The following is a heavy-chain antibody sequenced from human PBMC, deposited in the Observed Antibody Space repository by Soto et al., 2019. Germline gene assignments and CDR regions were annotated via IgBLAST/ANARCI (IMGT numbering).Heavy chain of an antibody. V-gene: IGHV3-23*01. D-gene: IGHD3-22*01. J-gene: IGHJ4*02. Sequence: EVQLLESGGGLGQPGGSLRLSCAASGFTFSSFAMSWVRQAPGEGLEWVSGISGSGGGTYYADSVKGRFTISRDNSKNTLFLQMNSLRGEDTAIYFCARSYYDLSGYYYLAYWGQGTLVTVSS. CDR2: ISGSGGGT. CDR3: ARSYYDLSGYYYLAY. CDR1: GFTFSSFA.